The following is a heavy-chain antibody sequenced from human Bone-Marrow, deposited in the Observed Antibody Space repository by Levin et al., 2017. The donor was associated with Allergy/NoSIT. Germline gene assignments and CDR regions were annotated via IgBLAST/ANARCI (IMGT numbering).Heavy chain of an antibody. Sequence: SQTLSLTCTVSGGSIRSSTYYWGWIRQPPAKGLEWIGSIYYSGSTYYNPSLKSRVTISVDTSKNQFSLNLRSVTAADTAVYYCARHARGYCSSTSCHTDYWGQGTLVTVSS. J-gene: IGHJ4*02. CDR3: ARHARGYCSSTSCHTDY. CDR2: IYYSGST. D-gene: IGHD2-2*02. V-gene: IGHV4-39*01. CDR1: GGSIRSSTYY.